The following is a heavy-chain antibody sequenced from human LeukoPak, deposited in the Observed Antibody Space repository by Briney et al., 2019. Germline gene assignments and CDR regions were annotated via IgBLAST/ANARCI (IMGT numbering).Heavy chain of an antibody. D-gene: IGHD5-24*01. V-gene: IGHV1-8*02. J-gene: IGHJ4*02. CDR2: MNPNSGNT. Sequence: ASVKVSCKASGYTFKSYDINWVRQATGQGLEWMGWMNPNSGNTGFAQKFQDRVSMTRDTSINTAYMELTSLRSGNTAVYYCARATPGGLHGYSFDYWARGPWSPSTQ. CDR1: GYTFKSYD. CDR3: ARATPGGLHGYSFDY.